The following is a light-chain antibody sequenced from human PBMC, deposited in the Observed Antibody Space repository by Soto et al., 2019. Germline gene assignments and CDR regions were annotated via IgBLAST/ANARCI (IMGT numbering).Light chain of an antibody. Sequence: DIQMTQSPSSLSASVGDRVIITCRASQSIRKYLNWYQHKPGKVPTLLIYAASSLQSGVPSRFSGSGSGTEFTLTITSLQPEDFATYYCQQLNIFPPLFTFGPGTKVDIK. CDR1: QSIRKY. J-gene: IGKJ3*01. V-gene: IGKV1-39*01. CDR2: AAS. CDR3: QQLNIFPPLFT.